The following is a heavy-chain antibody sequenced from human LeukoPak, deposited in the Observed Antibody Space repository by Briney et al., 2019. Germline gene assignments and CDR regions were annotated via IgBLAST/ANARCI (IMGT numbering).Heavy chain of an antibody. CDR3: AKDIRDEMATIPIDY. J-gene: IGHJ4*02. Sequence: PGGSLRLSCAASGFTLIRHEMNWVRQAPGKGLEWVSFISRSGRNTDYADSVKGRFTISRDDAKKSLYLQMNSLRAEDTALYYCAKDIRDEMATIPIDYWGQGTLVTVSS. CDR2: ISRSGRNT. CDR1: GFTLIRHE. D-gene: IGHD5-24*01. V-gene: IGHV3-48*03.